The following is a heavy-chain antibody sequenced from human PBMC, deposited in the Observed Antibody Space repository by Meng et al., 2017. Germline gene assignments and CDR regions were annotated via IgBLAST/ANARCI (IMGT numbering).Heavy chain of an antibody. J-gene: IGHJ5*02. Sequence: PVESVGCLGQSGGSLRLSCTASGFTFRNDWMHWVRQAPGKGLVWVSRIKPDGTMTVYADSVKGRFTISRDNAKNTLYLQMNSLRSDDTAVYYCARSDWFNPWGQGTLVTVSS. CDR1: GFTFRNDW. CDR2: IKPDGTMT. V-gene: IGHV3-74*01. CDR3: ARSDWFNP.